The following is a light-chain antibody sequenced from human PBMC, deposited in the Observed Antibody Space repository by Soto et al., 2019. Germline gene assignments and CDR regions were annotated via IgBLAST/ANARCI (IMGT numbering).Light chain of an antibody. Sequence: EIVMTQSPATLSVSPGERATLSCRASQGIGSTLAWYQQKPGQTPKLLIYDASTRATGVPARFSGGGSGTEFTLTTNSLQSEDFAVYYCQRYNSWPLSFGGGTKVEIK. J-gene: IGKJ4*01. CDR2: DAS. CDR1: QGIGST. CDR3: QRYNSWPLS. V-gene: IGKV3-15*01.